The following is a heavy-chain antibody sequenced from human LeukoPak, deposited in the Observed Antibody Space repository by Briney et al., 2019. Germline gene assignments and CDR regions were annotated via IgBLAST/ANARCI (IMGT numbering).Heavy chain of an antibody. CDR1: GFTVSSNY. J-gene: IGHJ4*02. CDR2: IYSGGST. D-gene: IGHD6-19*01. V-gene: IGHV3-53*01. Sequence: GGSLRLSCAASGFTVSSNYMSWVRQAPGKGLEWVSVIYSGGSTYYADSVKGRFTISRDNSKNTLYLQMNSLRAEDTAVYYCAKGAVAGNQKPGGYWGQGTLVTVSS. CDR3: AKGAVAGNQKPGGY.